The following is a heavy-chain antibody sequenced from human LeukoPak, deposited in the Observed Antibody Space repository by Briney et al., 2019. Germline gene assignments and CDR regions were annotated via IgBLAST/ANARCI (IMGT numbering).Heavy chain of an antibody. J-gene: IGHJ5*02. CDR3: ARAGGREYSGSYPNWFDP. CDR2: IYYSGST. V-gene: IGHV4-59*01. Sequence: SETLSLTCTVSGGSISSYYWSWIRQPPGKGLERIGYIYYSGSTNYNPSLKSRVTISVDTSKNQFSLKLSSVTAADTAVYYCARAGGREYSGSYPNWFDPWGQGTLVTVSS. D-gene: IGHD1-26*01. CDR1: GGSISSYY.